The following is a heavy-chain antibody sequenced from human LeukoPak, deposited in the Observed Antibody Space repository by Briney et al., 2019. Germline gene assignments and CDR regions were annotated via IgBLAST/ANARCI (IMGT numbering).Heavy chain of an antibody. CDR2: INHSGST. CDR1: GGSFRGYY. V-gene: IGHV4-34*01. J-gene: IGHJ5*02. CDR3: ARGRRRAGSSTSFDP. D-gene: IGHD2-2*01. Sequence: PSETLSLTCAVYGGSFRGYYWSWIRQPPGKGLEWIGEINHSGSTNYNPPLQSRVTISAGTSKNPLSLKLSSVTAAHTAVYYCARGRRRAGSSTSFDPWGQGTRVTVLS.